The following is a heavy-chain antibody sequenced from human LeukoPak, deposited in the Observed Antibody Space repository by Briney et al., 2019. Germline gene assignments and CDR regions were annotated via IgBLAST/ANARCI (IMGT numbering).Heavy chain of an antibody. V-gene: IGHV3-48*03. D-gene: IGHD2-15*01. J-gene: IGHJ4*02. Sequence: GGSLRLSCAASGFTFSSYEMNWVRQAPGKGLEWVSYISSSGSTIYYADSVKGRFTISRDNSKNTLYLQMNSLRAEDTAVYYCAKAHTIVVVVAAIFHWGQGTLVTVSS. CDR3: AKAHTIVVVVAAIFH. CDR2: ISSSGSTI. CDR1: GFTFSSYE.